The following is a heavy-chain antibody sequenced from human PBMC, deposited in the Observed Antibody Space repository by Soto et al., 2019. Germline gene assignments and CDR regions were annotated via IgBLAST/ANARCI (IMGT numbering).Heavy chain of an antibody. CDR2: IIPISDTT. V-gene: IGHV1-69*13. CDR3: ARSQGSSTSLEIYYYYYYGMDV. CDR1: GGTFSSYA. Sequence: SVKVSCKASGGTFSSYAISWVRQAPGQGLEWMGGIIPISDTTNYAQKFQGRVTITADESTSTAYMELSSLRSEDTAVYYCARSQGSSTSLEIYYYYYYGMDVWGNGTTVTVSS. D-gene: IGHD2-2*01. J-gene: IGHJ6*04.